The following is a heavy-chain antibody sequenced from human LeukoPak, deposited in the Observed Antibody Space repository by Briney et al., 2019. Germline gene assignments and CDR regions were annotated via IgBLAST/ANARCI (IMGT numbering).Heavy chain of an antibody. V-gene: IGHV3-74*01. CDR1: GFTLSSYW. CDR3: VGYYDIGGITGDAFDI. Sequence: GGSLRLSCAASGFTLSSYWLHWVRQAPGKGLVWVSRIISDGSSTSYADSVKGRFTISRDNAKNTLYLQMSSLRAEDTAVYYCVGYYDIGGITGDAFDIWGQGTMVTVSS. D-gene: IGHD3-22*01. CDR2: IISDGSST. J-gene: IGHJ3*02.